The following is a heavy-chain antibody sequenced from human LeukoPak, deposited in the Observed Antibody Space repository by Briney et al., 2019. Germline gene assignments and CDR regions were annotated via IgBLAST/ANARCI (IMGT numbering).Heavy chain of an antibody. CDR3: ARQSITMVRGVIPPRYYGMDV. CDR2: INHSGST. Sequence: SETLSLTCAVYGGSFSGYYWSWIRQPPGKGLEWIGEINHSGSTNYNPFLKSRVTISVDTSKNQFSLKLSSVTAADTAVYYCARQSITMVRGVIPPRYYGMDVWGQGTTVTVSS. CDR1: GGSFSGYY. V-gene: IGHV4-34*01. D-gene: IGHD3-10*01. J-gene: IGHJ6*02.